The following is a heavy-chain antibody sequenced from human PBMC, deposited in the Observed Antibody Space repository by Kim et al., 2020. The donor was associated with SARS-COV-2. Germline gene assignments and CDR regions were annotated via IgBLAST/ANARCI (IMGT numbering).Heavy chain of an antibody. Sequence: LKSRVTISVDTAKNQFSLKLSSVTAADTAVYYCGASYGSGRYYYYYGMDVWGQGTTVTVSS. D-gene: IGHD3-10*01. V-gene: IGHV4-34*01. CDR3: GASYGSGRYYYYYGMDV. J-gene: IGHJ6*02.